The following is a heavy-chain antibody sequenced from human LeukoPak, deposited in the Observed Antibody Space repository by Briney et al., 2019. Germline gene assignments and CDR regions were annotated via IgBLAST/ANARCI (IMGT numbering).Heavy chain of an antibody. Sequence: GGSLRLSCAASGFTFSSYGMHWVRQAPGKGLEWVAVIWYDGSNKYYADSVKGRFTISRDNSKNTLNLQMNSLRAEDTAVYYCARVASYGYFDYWGQGTLVTVSS. CDR3: ARVASYGYFDY. CDR1: GFTFSSYG. V-gene: IGHV3-33*01. J-gene: IGHJ4*02. CDR2: IWYDGSNK. D-gene: IGHD5-18*01.